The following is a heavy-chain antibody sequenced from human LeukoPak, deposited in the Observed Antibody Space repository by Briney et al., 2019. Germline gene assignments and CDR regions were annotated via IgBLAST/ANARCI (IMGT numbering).Heavy chain of an antibody. CDR1: GYTFTGYY. CDR2: IIPILGIA. V-gene: IGHV1-69*04. D-gene: IGHD4/OR15-4a*01. CDR3: AREGPEDYD. J-gene: IGHJ4*02. Sequence: SVKVSCKASGYTFTGYYIHWVRQAPGQGLEWMGRIIPILGIANYAQKFQGRVTITADKSTSTAYMELSSLRSEDTAAYYCAREGPEDYDWGQGTLVTVSS.